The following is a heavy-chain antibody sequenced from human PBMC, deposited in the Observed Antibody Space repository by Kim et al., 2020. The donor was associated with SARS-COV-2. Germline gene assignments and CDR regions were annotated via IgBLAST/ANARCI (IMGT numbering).Heavy chain of an antibody. D-gene: IGHD3-9*01. CDR1: GGSFSGYY. V-gene: IGHV4-34*01. J-gene: IGHJ6*02. CDR3: ARDRRYILTGSPYYYYGMDV. Sequence: SETLSLTCAVYGGSFSGYYWSWIRQPPGKGLEWIGEINHSGSTNYNPSLKSRVTISVDTSKNQFSLKLSSVTAADTAVYYCARDRRYILTGSPYYYYGMDVWGQGTTVTVSS. CDR2: INHSGST.